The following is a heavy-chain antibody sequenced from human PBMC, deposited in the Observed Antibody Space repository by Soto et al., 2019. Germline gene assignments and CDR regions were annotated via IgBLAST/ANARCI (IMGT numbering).Heavy chain of an antibody. V-gene: IGHV1-69*02. CDR3: ARDRKNSNWPNFDS. Sequence: QVQLVQSGSEVKEPGSSVKISCKTSEDTFSIYTLSWVRQAPGQGLVWMGRVLPFLDVTTHSQRFQGRGTITADRSTTTAYMELSSLTFEDTAVYYCARDRKNSNWPNFDSWGPGTLVTVSS. D-gene: IGHD6-13*01. CDR2: VLPFLDVT. J-gene: IGHJ4*02. CDR1: EDTFSIYT.